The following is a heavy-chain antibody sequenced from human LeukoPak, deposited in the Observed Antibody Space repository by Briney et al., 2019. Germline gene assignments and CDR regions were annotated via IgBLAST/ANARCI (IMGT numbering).Heavy chain of an antibody. V-gene: IGHV4-30-2*01. CDR2: IYHSGST. CDR3: ARGDSSGLFGY. CDR1: GGSISSGGYS. J-gene: IGHJ4*02. D-gene: IGHD3-22*01. Sequence: SQTLSLTCAVSGGSISSGGYSWSWIRQPPGKGLEWIGYIYHSGSTCYNPSLKSRVTISVDRSKNQFSLKLSSVTAADTAVYYCARGDSSGLFGYWGQGTLVTVSS.